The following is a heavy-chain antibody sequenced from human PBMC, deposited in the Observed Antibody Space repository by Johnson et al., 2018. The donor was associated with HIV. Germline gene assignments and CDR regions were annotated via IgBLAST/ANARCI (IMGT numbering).Heavy chain of an antibody. V-gene: IGHV3-7*01. D-gene: IGHD3-22*01. CDR1: GFTFSSYW. J-gene: IGHJ3*02. CDR2: IKQDGSEK. Sequence: MQLVESGGGLVQPGGSLKLSCAASGFTFSSYWMSWVRQAPGKGLEWVANIKQDGSEKYYVDSVKGRFTISRDNAKNSLYLQMNSLRAEDTAVYYCARDHDDSSGPRAFDIWGQGTMVTVSS. CDR3: ARDHDDSSGPRAFDI.